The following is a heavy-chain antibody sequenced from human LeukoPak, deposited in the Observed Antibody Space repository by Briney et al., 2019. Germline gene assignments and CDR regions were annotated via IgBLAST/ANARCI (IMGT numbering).Heavy chain of an antibody. J-gene: IGHJ3*02. CDR2: INPNSGGT. V-gene: IGHV1-2*02. CDR1: GYTFTGYY. Sequence: ASVKVSCKASGYTFTGYYMHWVRQAPGQGLEWMGWINPNSGGTNYAQKFQGRVTMTRDTSISTAYMELSRLRSDDTAVYYCARGNYYDSSGYYPEAFDIWGQGTMVTVS. CDR3: ARGNYYDSSGYYPEAFDI. D-gene: IGHD3-22*01.